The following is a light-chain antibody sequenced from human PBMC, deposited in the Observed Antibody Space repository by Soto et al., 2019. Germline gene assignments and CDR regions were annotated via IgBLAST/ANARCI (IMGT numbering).Light chain of an antibody. CDR3: QQYNSYSLT. CDR1: QSISSW. Sequence: DIQMTQSPSTLSASVGDRVTITCRASQSISSWLAWYQQKPGKAPKFLIYDASSLQSGVPSRFGGSGSGTEFTLTISSLQPDDFATYYCQQYNSYSLTFGQGTKVEIK. V-gene: IGKV1-5*01. J-gene: IGKJ1*01. CDR2: DAS.